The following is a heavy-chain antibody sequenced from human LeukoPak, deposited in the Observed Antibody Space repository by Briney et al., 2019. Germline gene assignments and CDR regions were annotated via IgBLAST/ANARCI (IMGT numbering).Heavy chain of an antibody. Sequence: GTSVKVSCKASGYTFISYGISWVGQAPGQGLEWMGWISGYNGNTNYAQNLQGRVTMTTDTSTSTAYMELRSLRSVDTAVYYCARDLGVVTAQSEQPKSRFFDLWGRGTQVTVSS. CDR3: ARDLGVVTAQSEQPKSRFFDL. V-gene: IGHV1-18*01. CDR2: ISGYNGNT. D-gene: IGHD2-21*02. CDR1: GYTFISYG. J-gene: IGHJ2*01.